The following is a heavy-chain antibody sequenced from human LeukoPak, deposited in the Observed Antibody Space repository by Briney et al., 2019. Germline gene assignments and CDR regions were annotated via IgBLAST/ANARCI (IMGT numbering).Heavy chain of an antibody. CDR2: ISAYNGNT. CDR1: GYTFTSYG. CDR3: ARDSSLLTGVAIDY. Sequence: ASVKVSCTASGYTFTSYGISWVRQAPGQGLEWMGWISAYNGNTNYAQKFQGRVTMTTETSTRTAYMEVRSLRSDDTAVYYCARDSSLLTGVAIDYWGQGTLVTVSS. J-gene: IGHJ4*02. V-gene: IGHV1-18*01. D-gene: IGHD3-3*01.